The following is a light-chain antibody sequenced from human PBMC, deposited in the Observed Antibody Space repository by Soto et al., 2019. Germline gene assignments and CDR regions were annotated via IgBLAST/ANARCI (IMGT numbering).Light chain of an antibody. CDR3: GSWDSSLSAYV. Sequence: QYALTQPPSVSAAPGQKVTISCSGSRSNIGGNSVSWYQQLPGTAPKLLIYDDNKRPSGIPELFSGSKSGTSATLGITGFQTGDQADYYCGSWDSSLSAYVFGTGTKVTVL. V-gene: IGLV1-51*01. CDR1: RSNIGGNS. CDR2: DDN. J-gene: IGLJ1*01.